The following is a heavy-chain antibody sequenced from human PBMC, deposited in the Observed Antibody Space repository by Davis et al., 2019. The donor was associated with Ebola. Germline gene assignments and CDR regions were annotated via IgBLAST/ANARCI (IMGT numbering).Heavy chain of an antibody. CDR3: ARDPRSDDFSYYSMDV. Sequence: ASVKVSCKSSGYTFTSYHVHLVRQAAGQGLEWMGIVNPGGGTTTYAQKFQGRLTMTRDTSTSTVHIELSSLRIEDTAVYYCARDPRSDDFSYYSMDVWGQGTTVTVSS. D-gene: IGHD3/OR15-3a*01. J-gene: IGHJ6*02. V-gene: IGHV1-46*01. CDR2: VNPGGGTT. CDR1: GYTFTSYH.